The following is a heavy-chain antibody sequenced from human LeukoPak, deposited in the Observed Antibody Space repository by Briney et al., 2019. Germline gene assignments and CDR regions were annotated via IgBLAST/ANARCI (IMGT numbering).Heavy chain of an antibody. CDR3: ARHTYYGLGSYVDY. J-gene: IGHJ4*02. V-gene: IGHV4-39*01. Sequence: PSETLSLTCTVSGGSISSSSYYWGWIRQPPGKGLEWIGSIYYSGSTYYKPSLKSRVTISVDTSKNQFSLKLSSVTAADTAVYYCARHTYYGLGSYVDYWGQGTLVTVSS. D-gene: IGHD3-10*01. CDR1: GGSISSSSYY. CDR2: IYYSGST.